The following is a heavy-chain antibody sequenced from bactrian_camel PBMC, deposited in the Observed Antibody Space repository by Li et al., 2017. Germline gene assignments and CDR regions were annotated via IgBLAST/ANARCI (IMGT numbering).Heavy chain of an antibody. Sequence: QLVESGGGLVQPGGSLRLACAASGFTFSYYPMSWVRQAPGKGLEWVSAINSDGGATYYADSVKGRFTISRDNAKNTVFLQMTSLKSEDTGAGCYTWVPAEYDYWGQGTQVTVS. CDR3: TWVPAEYDY. V-gene: IGHV3S40*01. D-gene: IGHD2*01. CDR2: INSDGGAT. J-gene: IGHJ4*01. CDR1: GFTFSYYP.